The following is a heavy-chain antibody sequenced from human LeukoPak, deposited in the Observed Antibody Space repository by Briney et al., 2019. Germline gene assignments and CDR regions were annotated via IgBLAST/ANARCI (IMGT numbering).Heavy chain of an antibody. CDR1: GFTFSSYG. V-gene: IGHV3-30*18. CDR2: ISYDGSNK. J-gene: IGHJ4*02. CDR3: AKDRGYFDWLFPRVVDY. D-gene: IGHD3-9*01. Sequence: GGSLRLSCAASGFTFSSYGMHCVRQAPGKGLEWVAVISYDGSNKYYADSVKGRFTISRDNSKNTLYLQMNSLRAEDTAVYYCAKDRGYFDWLFPRVVDYWGQGTLVTVSS.